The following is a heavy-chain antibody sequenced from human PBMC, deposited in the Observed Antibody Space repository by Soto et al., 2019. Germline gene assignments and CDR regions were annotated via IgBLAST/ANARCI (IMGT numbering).Heavy chain of an antibody. CDR2: ISPTGDNT. Sequence: DVQLLESGGGLVQPGGSLRLSCEASEFMFSSYAMSWVRQAPGKGLEWVSTISPTGDNTYYADSVKGRFTLSRDNSKDTLSLQMTSLTTADTAIYYCASAKSLRAVRGSSFDYWGQGALVTVSS. CDR3: ASAKSLRAVRGSSFDY. CDR1: EFMFSSYA. D-gene: IGHD6-19*01. J-gene: IGHJ4*02. V-gene: IGHV3-23*01.